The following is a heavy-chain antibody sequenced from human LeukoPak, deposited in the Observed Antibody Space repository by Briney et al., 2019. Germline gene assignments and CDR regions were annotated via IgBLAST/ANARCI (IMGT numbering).Heavy chain of an antibody. CDR1: GGSISSYY. V-gene: IGHV4-59*08. Sequence: SETLSLTCTVSGGSISSYYWSWIRQPPGKGLEWIGYIYYSGSTNYNPSLKSPVTISVDTSKNQFSLKLSSVTAADTAVYYCARHSSSSPYFDYWGQGTLVTVSS. CDR3: ARHSSSSPYFDY. D-gene: IGHD6-6*01. CDR2: IYYSGST. J-gene: IGHJ4*02.